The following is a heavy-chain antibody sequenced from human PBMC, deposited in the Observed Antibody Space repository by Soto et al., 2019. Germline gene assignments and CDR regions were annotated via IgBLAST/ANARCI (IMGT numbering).Heavy chain of an antibody. J-gene: IGHJ4*02. V-gene: IGHV1-3*01. CDR3: ARGLNGYLYYFDY. CDR1: GYTFTSYA. CDR2: INAGNGNT. Sequence: QVQLVQSGAEVKKPVASVKVSCKASGYTFTSYAMHWVRQAPGQRLEWMGWINAGNGNTKYSQKFQGRVTITRDTSASTAYMELSSLRSEDTAVYYCARGLNGYLYYFDYWGKGTMVTVSS. D-gene: IGHD5-18*01.